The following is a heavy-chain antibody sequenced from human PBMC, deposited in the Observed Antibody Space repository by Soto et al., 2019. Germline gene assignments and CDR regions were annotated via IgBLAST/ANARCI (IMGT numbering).Heavy chain of an antibody. CDR2: ISAGSGST. V-gene: IGHV3-23*01. Sequence: GGSLRLSCAASGFTFSNYAMSWVRQAPGKGLEWVSGISAGSGSTYYADSVKGRFTISRDNSKNTLYLQMDSLRTDDTAVYSCAKGSKPSGAYYFDYWGQGTLVTVSS. D-gene: IGHD3-10*01. J-gene: IGHJ4*02. CDR1: GFTFSNYA. CDR3: AKGSKPSGAYYFDY.